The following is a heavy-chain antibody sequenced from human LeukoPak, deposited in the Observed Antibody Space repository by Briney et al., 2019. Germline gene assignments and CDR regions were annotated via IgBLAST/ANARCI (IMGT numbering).Heavy chain of an antibody. CDR1: GDSVSSKNGA. Sequence: SQTLSLTCVVSGDSVSSKNGAWNWIRQSPSRGLEWLGRTYYRSKWYNDYAESMEGRMTISQDTSKNQYSLHLNSVTPDDTAVYYCARDFGTTGWHTFDYWGQGTLVSVAS. CDR2: TYYRSKWYN. CDR3: ARDFGTTGWHTFDY. J-gene: IGHJ4*02. V-gene: IGHV6-1*01. D-gene: IGHD6-19*01.